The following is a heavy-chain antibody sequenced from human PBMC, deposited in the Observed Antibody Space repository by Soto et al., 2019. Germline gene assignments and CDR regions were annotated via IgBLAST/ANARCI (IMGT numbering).Heavy chain of an antibody. V-gene: IGHV3-74*01. D-gene: IGHD3-9*01. CDR2: INSDGSST. Sequence: GGALRMDSASIWFAFISLWKHWVRQAPGKGLVWVSRINSDGSSTSYADSVKGRFTISRDNAKNTLYLQMNSLRAEDTAVYYCARGPGGYFDWLSNNWFGPRGQGTLVPVSS. J-gene: IGHJ5*02. CDR3: ARGPGGYFDWLSNNWFGP. CDR1: WFAFISLW.